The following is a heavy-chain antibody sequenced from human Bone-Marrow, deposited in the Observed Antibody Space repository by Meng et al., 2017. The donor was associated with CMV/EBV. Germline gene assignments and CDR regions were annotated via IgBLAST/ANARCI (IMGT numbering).Heavy chain of an antibody. CDR1: EGTFSSYT. J-gene: IGHJ3*02. V-gene: IGHV1-69*16. D-gene: IGHD3-10*01. CDR2: IIPILGIA. Sequence: SVKVSCKASEGTFSSYTISWVRQAPGQGLEWMGRIIPILGIANYAQKFQGRVTITTDESTSTAYMELSSLRSEDTAVYYCARESLLWFGESQSRPNKMPFDIWGQGTMVTVSS. CDR3: ARESLLWFGESQSRPNKMPFDI.